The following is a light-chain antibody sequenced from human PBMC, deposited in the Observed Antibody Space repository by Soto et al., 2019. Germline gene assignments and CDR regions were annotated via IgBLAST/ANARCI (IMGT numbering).Light chain of an antibody. CDR1: SSNIGAGFD. Sequence: QPVLTQPPSVSGAPGQRVTISCSGNSSNIGAGFDVHWYQQLPGAAPKLLIYASTNRPSGVPDRFSGSKSGNTASLTISGLKVEDEADYYCCSSGGSPTYVFGTGTKLTVL. CDR2: AST. J-gene: IGLJ1*01. V-gene: IGLV1-40*01. CDR3: CSSGGSPTYV.